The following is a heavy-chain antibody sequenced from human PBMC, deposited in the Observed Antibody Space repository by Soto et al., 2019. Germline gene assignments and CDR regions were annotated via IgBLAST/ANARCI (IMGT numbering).Heavy chain of an antibody. J-gene: IGHJ4*02. V-gene: IGHV3-7*03. Sequence: EVQLVESGGGLVQPGGSLRLSCAASGFTFSTYRMTWVRQAPGKGLEWVANIKEGGNERYFADSVKGRFTISRDNAKNSLYLQTNSLRAEDTAVYYCAREWSPPLAVFDYWGQGTLVTVSS. CDR1: GFTFSTYR. D-gene: IGHD1-26*01. CDR2: IKEGGNER. CDR3: AREWSPPLAVFDY.